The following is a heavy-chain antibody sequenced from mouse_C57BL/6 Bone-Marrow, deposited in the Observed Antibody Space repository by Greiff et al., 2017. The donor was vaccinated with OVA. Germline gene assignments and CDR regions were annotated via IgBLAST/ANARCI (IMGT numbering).Heavy chain of an antibody. Sequence: EVKLMESGGDLVKPGGSLKLSCAASGFTFSSYGMSWVRQTPDKRLEWVATISSGGSYTYYPDSVKGRFTISRDNAKNTLYLQMSSLKSEDTAMYYCARRRQLRPPYYYAMDYWGQGTSVTVSS. CDR2: ISSGGSYT. V-gene: IGHV5-6*01. CDR1: GFTFSSYG. J-gene: IGHJ4*01. D-gene: IGHD3-2*02. CDR3: ARRRQLRPPYYYAMDY.